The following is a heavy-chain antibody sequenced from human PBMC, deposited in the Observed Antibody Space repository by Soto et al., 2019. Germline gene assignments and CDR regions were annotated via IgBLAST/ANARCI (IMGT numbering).Heavy chain of an antibody. J-gene: IGHJ3*02. CDR1: GYSISSSHW. V-gene: IGHV4-28*01. D-gene: IGHD2-15*01. Sequence: QVQLQESGPGLVKPSDTLSLTCAVSGYSISSSHWWGWFRQSPGMGLEWIAYIHYSGTTYSNPSLQSCFTISLDTSKKQFSLKLSSVTAVDAAVYYCARGGGNGDAFDIWGQGTVVTVSS. CDR2: IHYSGTT. CDR3: ARGGGNGDAFDI.